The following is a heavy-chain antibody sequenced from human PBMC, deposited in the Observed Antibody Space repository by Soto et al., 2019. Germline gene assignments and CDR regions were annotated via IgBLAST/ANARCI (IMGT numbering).Heavy chain of an antibody. Sequence: ASVKVSCKASGYTFTGYYMHWVRQAPGQGLEWMGWINPNSGGTNYAQKFQGWVTMTRDTSISTAYMELSRLRSDDTAVYYCAVTYSSSWYLDYWGQGTLVTVSS. CDR1: GYTFTGYY. CDR3: AVTYSSSWYLDY. CDR2: INPNSGGT. J-gene: IGHJ4*02. D-gene: IGHD6-13*01. V-gene: IGHV1-2*04.